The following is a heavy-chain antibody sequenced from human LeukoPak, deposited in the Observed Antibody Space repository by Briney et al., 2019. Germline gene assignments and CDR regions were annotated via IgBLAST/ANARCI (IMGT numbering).Heavy chain of an antibody. CDR2: ISSSSSYI. CDR3: ARSLYDRNWFDP. CDR1: GFTFSSYS. D-gene: IGHD3-9*01. Sequence: GRSLRLSCAASGFTFSSYSMNWVRQAPGKGLEWVSSISSSSSYIYYADSVKGRFTISRDNAKNSLYLQMNSLRAEDTAVYYCARSLYDRNWFDPWGQGTLVTVSS. V-gene: IGHV3-21*01. J-gene: IGHJ5*02.